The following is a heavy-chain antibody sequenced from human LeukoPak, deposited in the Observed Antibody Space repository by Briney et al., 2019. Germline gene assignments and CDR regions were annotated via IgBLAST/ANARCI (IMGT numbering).Heavy chain of an antibody. D-gene: IGHD3-16*01. V-gene: IGHV3-7*01. CDR3: ARQTIVRLIGGVHLPDY. CDR2: IKQDGSEK. J-gene: IGHJ4*02. Sequence: GGSLRLTCAASGFTFSNFWMGWVRQAPGKGLEWVANIKQDGSEKRYVDPVKGRFTISRDNSKNTLYLQMNSLRAEDTAVYYCARQTIVRLIGGVHLPDYWGQGTLVTVSS. CDR1: GFTFSNFW.